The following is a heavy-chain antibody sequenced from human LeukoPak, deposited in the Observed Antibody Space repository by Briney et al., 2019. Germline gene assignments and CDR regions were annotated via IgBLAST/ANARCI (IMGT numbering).Heavy chain of an antibody. CDR2: IYPDDSDT. J-gene: IGHJ3*01. CDR3: ARPNITSYYDSRGYDAFDV. CDR1: GYRFNAYW. V-gene: IGHV5-51*01. Sequence: GESLQISFKGSGYRFNAYWIDWVRQMPGKGLERMGIIYPDDSDTRYSPSFQGQVTISADKSVRTAYLQWSSLKASDTAMYYCARPNITSYYDSRGYDAFDVWGQGTMVTVSS. D-gene: IGHD3-22*01.